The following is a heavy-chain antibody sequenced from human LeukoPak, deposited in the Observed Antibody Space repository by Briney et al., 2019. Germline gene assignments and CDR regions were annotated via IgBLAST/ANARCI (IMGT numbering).Heavy chain of an antibody. CDR2: ISTSSSYI. D-gene: IGHD6-13*01. Sequence: GGSLRLSCAASGFTFTNYGMNWVRQAPGKGLEWVSSISTSSSYIYYADSVRGRFTISRDNAKNTLYLQMNSLRAEDTAVYYCAREIRYSSSWYRRLDAFDIWGQGTMVTVSS. V-gene: IGHV3-21*01. CDR1: GFTFTNYG. J-gene: IGHJ3*02. CDR3: AREIRYSSSWYRRLDAFDI.